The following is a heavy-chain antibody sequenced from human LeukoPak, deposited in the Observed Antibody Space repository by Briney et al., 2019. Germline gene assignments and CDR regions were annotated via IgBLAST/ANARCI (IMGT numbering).Heavy chain of an antibody. D-gene: IGHD3-10*01. V-gene: IGHV1-2*02. CDR3: ARGLWFGELDDY. J-gene: IGHJ4*02. Sequence: VSVKVSCRASGYTFTGHYIHWVRQAPGQGLEWMGWINPNRGDTNYAQKFQGRVTMTRDTSISTAYMELSRLRSDDTAVYYCARGLWFGELDDYWGQGTLVTVSS. CDR1: GYTFTGHY. CDR2: INPNRGDT.